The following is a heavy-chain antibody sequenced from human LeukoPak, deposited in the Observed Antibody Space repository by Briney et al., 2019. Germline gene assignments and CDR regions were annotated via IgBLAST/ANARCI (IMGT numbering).Heavy chain of an antibody. J-gene: IGHJ6*02. Sequence: SETLSLTCTVYGGSFSGYYWSWIRQPPGKGLKWIGEINHSGSTNYNPSLKSRVTITVDASKNQWSPKLSSVTAADTAVYYCARGNVVVPAAIEWGYYYYGMDVWGQGTTVTVSS. CDR2: INHSGST. D-gene: IGHD2-2*02. CDR3: ARGNVVVPAAIEWGYYYYGMDV. CDR1: GGSFSGYY. V-gene: IGHV4-34*01.